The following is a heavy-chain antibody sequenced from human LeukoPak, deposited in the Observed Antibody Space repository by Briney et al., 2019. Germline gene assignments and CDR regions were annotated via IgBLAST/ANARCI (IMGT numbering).Heavy chain of an antibody. V-gene: IGHV1-8*03. Sequence: ASVKVSCKASGYTFTSYDINWVRQATGQGLEWMGWMNPNSGNTGYAQKFQGRVTITRNTSISTAYMELSSLRSEDTAVYYCARAVAGYYYYYMDVWGKGATVTVSS. CDR2: MNPNSGNT. J-gene: IGHJ6*03. D-gene: IGHD6-19*01. CDR3: ARAVAGYYYYYMDV. CDR1: GYTFTSYD.